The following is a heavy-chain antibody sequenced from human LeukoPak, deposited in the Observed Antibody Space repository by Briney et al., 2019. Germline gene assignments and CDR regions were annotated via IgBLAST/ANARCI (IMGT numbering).Heavy chain of an antibody. CDR1: GFTVSSNY. V-gene: IGHV3-53*04. J-gene: IGHJ3*02. CDR3: AREAVYPSFQNAFNI. CDR2: IYSGGST. Sequence: GGSLRLSCAASGFTVSSNYMSWVRQAPGKGLEWVSVIYSGGSTYYADSVKGRFTISRHNSKNTLYLQMNSLRAEDTAVYYCAREAVYPSFQNAFNIWGQGTMVTVSS.